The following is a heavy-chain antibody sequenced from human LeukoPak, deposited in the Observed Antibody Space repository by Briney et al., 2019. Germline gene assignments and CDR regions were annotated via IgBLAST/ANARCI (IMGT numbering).Heavy chain of an antibody. V-gene: IGHV3-9*01. CDR2: ISWNSGSI. J-gene: IGHJ6*02. CDR3: ARDRVFADIVLMVYAPYYYGMDV. D-gene: IGHD2-8*01. Sequence: GGSLRLSCAASGFTFDDYAMHWVRQAPGKGLEWVSGISWNSGSIGYADSVKGRFTISRDNAKNSLYLQMNSLRAEDTALYYCARDRVFADIVLMVYAPYYYGMDVWGQGTTVTVSS. CDR1: GFTFDDYA.